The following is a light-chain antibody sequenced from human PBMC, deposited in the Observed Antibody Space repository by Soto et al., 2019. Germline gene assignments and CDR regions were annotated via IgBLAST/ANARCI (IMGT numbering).Light chain of an antibody. Sequence: QSALTQPASVSGSPGQSITISCTGTSSDVGGYNYVSWYQQHPGKVPKLMIYGVSNRPSGVSSRFSGSKSGNMASLTISGLQVEDEAHYYCTSYTSSSSVVFGGGTKLTVL. CDR1: SSDVGGYNY. CDR2: GVS. CDR3: TSYTSSSSVV. V-gene: IGLV2-14*01. J-gene: IGLJ2*01.